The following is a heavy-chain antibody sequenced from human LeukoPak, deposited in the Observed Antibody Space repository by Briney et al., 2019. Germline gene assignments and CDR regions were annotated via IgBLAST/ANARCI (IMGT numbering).Heavy chain of an antibody. J-gene: IGHJ4*01. CDR3: AKDGHCSGGSCYRTGFDY. D-gene: IGHD2-15*01. Sequence: GGSLRLSCAASGFTFSSYGMHWVRQAPGKGLEWVAFIRYDGSNKYYADSVKGRFTISRDNSKNTLYLQMNSLRAEDTAVYYCAKDGHCSGGSCYRTGFDYWGHGTLVTVSS. V-gene: IGHV3-30*02. CDR2: IRYDGSNK. CDR1: GFTFSSYG.